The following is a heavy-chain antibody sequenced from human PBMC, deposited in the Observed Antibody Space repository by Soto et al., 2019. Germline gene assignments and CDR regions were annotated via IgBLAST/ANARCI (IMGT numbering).Heavy chain of an antibody. Sequence: SETLSLTCTVSGGSISSGDYYWSWTRQPPGKGLEWIGYIYYSGSTYYNPSLKSRVTISVDTSKNQFSLKLSSVTAADTAVYYCARVGGFGATTIDYWGQGTLVTAPQ. CDR2: IYYSGST. D-gene: IGHD3-10*01. V-gene: IGHV4-30-4*01. CDR1: GGSISSGDYY. J-gene: IGHJ4*02. CDR3: ARVGGFGATTIDY.